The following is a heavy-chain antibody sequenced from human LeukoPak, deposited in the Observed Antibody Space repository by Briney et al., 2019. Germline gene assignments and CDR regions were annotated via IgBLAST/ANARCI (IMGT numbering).Heavy chain of an antibody. D-gene: IGHD6-13*01. CDR3: ARSAAGTAYYYYGMDV. CDR1: GITFDDYG. V-gene: IGHV3-20*04. Sequence: GGSLRLSCAASGITFDDYGMSWVRQAPGKGVEWISGVNWNGGSTGYADSVKGRFTISRDNAKNSLYLQMNSLRAEDTAVYYCARSAAGTAYYYYGMDVWGQGTTVTVSS. CDR2: VNWNGGST. J-gene: IGHJ6*02.